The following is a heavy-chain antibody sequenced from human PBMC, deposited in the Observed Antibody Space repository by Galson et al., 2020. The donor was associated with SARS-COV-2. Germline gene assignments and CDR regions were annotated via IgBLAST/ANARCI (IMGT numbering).Heavy chain of an antibody. D-gene: IGHD5-12*01. CDR1: RYTFTNYE. CDR3: ARSYDGFAAWFDP. V-gene: IGHV1-8*01. CDR2: MNPNSGNT. J-gene: IGHJ5*02. Sequence: ASVQDSCTASRYTFTNYEINWVRQAPGQGLEWMGWMNPNSGNTGYAQKFKGRVTMTRTTSISTAYMELNSLTSEVTAVYYCARSYDGFAAWFDPLGQGTLVTVCS.